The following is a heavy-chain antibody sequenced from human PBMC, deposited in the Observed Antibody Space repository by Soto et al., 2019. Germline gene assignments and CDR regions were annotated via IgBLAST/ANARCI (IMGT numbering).Heavy chain of an antibody. D-gene: IGHD6-19*01. J-gene: IGHJ4*02. CDR3: AHRAVPGTYFFDY. Sequence: QITLKESGPTLVKPTQTLTLTCTLSGFSLDTSGVGVGWIRQPPGKTLEWLSLIYWDDDKRYNPSLSSRLTITKETAKNQVVLTMTNMHPEDTATYYCAHRAVPGTYFFDYWGPGTLVTVSS. CDR2: IYWDDDK. CDR1: GFSLDTSGVG. V-gene: IGHV2-5*02.